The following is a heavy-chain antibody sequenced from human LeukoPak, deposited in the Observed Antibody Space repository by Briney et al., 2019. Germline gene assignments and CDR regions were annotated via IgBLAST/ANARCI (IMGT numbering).Heavy chain of an antibody. J-gene: IGHJ4*02. Sequence: PGGSLRLSCAASGFTFDDYGMSWVRQAPGKGLEWVSGINWNGGITGYADSVKGRFTISRENAKNSLYLQMNSLRAEDPALYYCATVYDSSGGPDDYWGQGTLVTVSS. CDR2: INWNGGIT. V-gene: IGHV3-20*04. CDR3: ATVYDSSGGPDDY. CDR1: GFTFDDYG. D-gene: IGHD3-22*01.